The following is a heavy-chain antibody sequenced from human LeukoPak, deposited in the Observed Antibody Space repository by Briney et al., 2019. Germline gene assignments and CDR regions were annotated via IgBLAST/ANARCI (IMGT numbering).Heavy chain of an antibody. CDR2: ISAYNGNT. D-gene: IGHD3-3*01. Sequence: GASVKVSCKASGYTFTSYGISWVRQAPGQGLEWMGWISAYNGNTNYAQKLQGRVTMTTDTSTSTAYMELRSLRSDDTAVYYCARMVNFWSGYYTRPRVFVDWGQGTLVTVSS. CDR1: GYTFTSYG. CDR3: ARMVNFWSGYYTRPRVFVD. V-gene: IGHV1-18*01. J-gene: IGHJ4*02.